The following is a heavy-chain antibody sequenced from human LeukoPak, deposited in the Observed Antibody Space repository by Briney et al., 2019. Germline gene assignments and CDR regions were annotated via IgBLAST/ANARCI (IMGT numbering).Heavy chain of an antibody. J-gene: IGHJ3*02. D-gene: IGHD2-2*01. CDR2: IYHSGST. CDR3: ARYCRSSSCPQKAFDI. V-gene: IGHV4-4*02. Sequence: SGTLSLTCTVSGASISSHAWWTWVHQPPGKGLEWIGEIYHSGSTLFNPSLRSRVSISVDKSNNRFSLQLSSVTAADTAVYYCARYCRSSSCPQKAFDIWGQGTMVTVSS. CDR1: GASISSHAW.